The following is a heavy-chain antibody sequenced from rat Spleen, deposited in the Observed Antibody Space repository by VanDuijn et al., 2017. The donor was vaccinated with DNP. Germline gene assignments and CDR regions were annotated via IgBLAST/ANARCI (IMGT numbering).Heavy chain of an antibody. V-gene: IGHV5S23*01. CDR1: GFTFSNYG. CDR3: ARGPNYGSGPDFFDY. J-gene: IGHJ2*01. CDR2: ISSGGGST. Sequence: EVQLVESGGGLVQPGRSLKLSCAASGFTFSNYGMTWIRQVPGKGREWVASISSGGGSTYHPDSVKGRFTISRDNAKNTLHLQMNSLRSEDTATYYCARGPNYGSGPDFFDYWGQGVMVTVSS. D-gene: IGHD1-11*01.